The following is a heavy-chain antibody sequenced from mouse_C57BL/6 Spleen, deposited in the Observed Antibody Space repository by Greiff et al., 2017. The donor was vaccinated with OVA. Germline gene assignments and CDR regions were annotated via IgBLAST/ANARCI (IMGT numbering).Heavy chain of an antibody. CDR2: INPNYGPT. CDR3: ARGLYGSSYVGHYYAMDY. V-gene: IGHV1-39*01. D-gene: IGHD1-1*01. Sequence: EVQLQQSGPELVKPGASVKISCKASGYSFTDYNMNWVKPSNGKRLEWIGVINPNYGPTSYNQQFKGKATLTVDPSSSTAYLQLNSLTFEESALYYCARGLYGSSYVGHYYAMDYWGQGTSVTVSS. CDR1: GYSFTDYN. J-gene: IGHJ4*01.